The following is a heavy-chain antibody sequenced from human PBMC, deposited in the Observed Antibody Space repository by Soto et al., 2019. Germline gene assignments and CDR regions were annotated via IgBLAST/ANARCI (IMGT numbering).Heavy chain of an antibody. J-gene: IGHJ3*02. CDR1: GYSFTTYW. V-gene: IGHV5-10-1*01. D-gene: IGHD6-19*01. CDR2: IDPSDSYT. CDR3: ARPAVAGRADASDI. Sequence: PGESLKISCKGSGYSFTTYWIAWVRQMPGKGLEWMGRIDPSDSYTNYSPSFQGHVTISADKSISTAYLQWSSLKASDTAMYYCARPAVAGRADASDIRGPATMVTRSS.